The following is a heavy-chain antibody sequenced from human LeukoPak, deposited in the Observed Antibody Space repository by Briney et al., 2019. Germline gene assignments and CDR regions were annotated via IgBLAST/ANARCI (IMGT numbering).Heavy chain of an antibody. CDR1: GGSITGYH. J-gene: IGHJ3*02. V-gene: IGHV4-4*08. Sequence: SETLSLTCTVSGGSITGYHWSWIRQPPGKGLEWIGYIYSSETTNYKPSLKSLVTISADTSKNQISLKLTSVTAADTAIYYCARRNDFHIWGQGTMVTVSS. CDR3: ARRNDFHI. CDR2: IYSSETT.